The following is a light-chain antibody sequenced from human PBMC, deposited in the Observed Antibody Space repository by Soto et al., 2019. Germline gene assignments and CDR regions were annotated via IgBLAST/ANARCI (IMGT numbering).Light chain of an antibody. V-gene: IGLV2-11*01. CDR3: CSFAGTAWV. CDR2: DVT. CDR1: SSDVGGYKY. J-gene: IGLJ3*02. Sequence: QSALTQPRSVSGSPGQSVTISCSGTSSDVGGYKYVSWYQHHPGKAPKLIIFDVTRRPSGVPDRLSGSKSGNTASLTISGLQVDDGADYFCCSFAGTAWVFGGGTKLTV.